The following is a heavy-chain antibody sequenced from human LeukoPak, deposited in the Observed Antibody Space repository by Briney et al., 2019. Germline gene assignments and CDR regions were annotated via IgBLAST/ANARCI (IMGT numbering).Heavy chain of an antibody. CDR1: GGSISAYY. CDR2: INHVGST. V-gene: IGHV4-34*01. D-gene: IGHD3-22*01. CDR3: ARGSYTSGFYYDPWDY. Sequence: PSETLSLTCTVSGGSISAYYWSWIRQPPGKGLEWIGEINHVGSTIYNLSLKSRVTISVDTSKNQFSLNLSSVTAADTAVYYCARGSYTSGFYYDPWDYWGQGTLVTVSS. J-gene: IGHJ4*02.